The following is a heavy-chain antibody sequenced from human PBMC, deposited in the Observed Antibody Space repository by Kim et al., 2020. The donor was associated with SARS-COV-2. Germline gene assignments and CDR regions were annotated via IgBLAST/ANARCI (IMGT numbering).Heavy chain of an antibody. J-gene: IGHJ5*02. CDR1: GFTFSSYS. CDR2: ISSSSSYI. V-gene: IGHV3-21*04. CDR3: ARGTYDILTGYDNWFDP. Sequence: GGSLRLSCAASGFTFSSYSMNWVRQAPGKGLEWVSSISSSSSYIYYADSVKGRFTISRDNAKNSLYLQMNSLRAEDTAVYYCARGTYDILTGYDNWFDPWGQGTLVTVSS. D-gene: IGHD3-9*01.